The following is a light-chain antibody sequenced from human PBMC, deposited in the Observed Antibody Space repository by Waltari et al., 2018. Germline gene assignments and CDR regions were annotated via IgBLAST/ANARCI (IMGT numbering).Light chain of an antibody. J-gene: IGLJ2*01. CDR1: SSDIGGYKY. Sequence: QAALTQPPSVSGSPGQSFTISCTGTSSDIGGYKYVSWYQQHPGKAPKLMIYDVTKRPSGVSNRFSGSKSGNTASLTISGLQAEDEADYYCSSYAGRNTWVFGGGTRLTVL. CDR3: SSYAGRNTWV. CDR2: DVT. V-gene: IGLV2-11*01.